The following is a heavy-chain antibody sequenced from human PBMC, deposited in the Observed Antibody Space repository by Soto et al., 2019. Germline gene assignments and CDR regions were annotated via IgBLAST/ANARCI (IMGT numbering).Heavy chain of an antibody. J-gene: IGHJ6*02. Sequence: SETLSLTCAVSGYSIASGYYWAWIRQSPGKGLEWIGSIYHAWSVSYNPSLNSRVAVSLDTSKNHFSLKLTSVTAADTAVYYCSRTFAYYGMDVWGQGTTVTVS. CDR3: SRTFAYYGMDV. CDR1: GYSIASGYY. CDR2: IYHAWSV. V-gene: IGHV4-38-2*01.